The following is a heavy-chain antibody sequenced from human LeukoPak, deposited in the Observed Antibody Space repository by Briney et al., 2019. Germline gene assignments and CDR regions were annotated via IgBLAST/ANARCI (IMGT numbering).Heavy chain of an antibody. J-gene: IGHJ4*02. CDR1: GYTFTSYY. CDR3: ARAALYYDFWSGSYYFDY. Sequence: ASVKVSCKASGYTFTSYYIHWVRQAPGQGLEWMGIINLSGGSTNYAQKFQGRVTITADKSTGTAYMELRSLRSDDTAVYYCARAALYYDFWSGSYYFDYWGQGTLVTVSS. D-gene: IGHD3-3*01. V-gene: IGHV1-46*01. CDR2: INLSGGST.